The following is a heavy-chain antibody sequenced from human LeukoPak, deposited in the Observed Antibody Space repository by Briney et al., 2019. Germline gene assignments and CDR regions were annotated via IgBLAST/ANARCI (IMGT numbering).Heavy chain of an antibody. J-gene: IGHJ4*02. CDR1: GFTFSSYG. D-gene: IGHD3-10*01. CDR2: ISYDGSNK. V-gene: IGHV3-30*18. Sequence: QAGGSLRLSCAASGFTFSSYGMHWVRQAPGKGLEWVAVISYDGSNKYYADSVKGRFTISRDNSKNTLYLQMNSLRAEDTAVYYCAKVFNPSVRGGLYFDYWGQGTLVTVSS. CDR3: AKVFNPSVRGGLYFDY.